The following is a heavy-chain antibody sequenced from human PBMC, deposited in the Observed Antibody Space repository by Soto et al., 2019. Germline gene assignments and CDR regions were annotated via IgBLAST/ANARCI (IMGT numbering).Heavy chain of an antibody. Sequence: SVKVSCKASGYTFTSYYMHWVRQAPGQGLEWMGGIIPIFGTANYAQKFQGRVTITADESTSTAYMELSSLRSEDTAVYYCAPYYDSSGYYPNWFDPWGQGTLVTVSS. V-gene: IGHV1-69*13. CDR2: IIPIFGTA. D-gene: IGHD3-22*01. CDR3: APYYDSSGYYPNWFDP. J-gene: IGHJ5*02. CDR1: GYTFTSYY.